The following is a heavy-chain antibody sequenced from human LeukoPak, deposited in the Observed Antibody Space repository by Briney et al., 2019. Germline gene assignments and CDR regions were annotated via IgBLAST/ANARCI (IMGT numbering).Heavy chain of an antibody. V-gene: IGHV3-9*01. D-gene: IGHD4-17*01. CDR1: GFTFDDYA. CDR2: ISWNSGSI. Sequence: QPGRSLRLSCAASGFTFDDYAMHWVRQAPGKGLEWVSGISWNSGSIGYADSVKGRFTISRDNSKNTLYLQMNSLRAEDTAVYYCATTVTIGYWGQGTLVTVSS. CDR3: ATTVTIGY. J-gene: IGHJ4*02.